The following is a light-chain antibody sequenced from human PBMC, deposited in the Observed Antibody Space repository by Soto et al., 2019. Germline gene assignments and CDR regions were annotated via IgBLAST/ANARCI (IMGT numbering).Light chain of an antibody. V-gene: IGLV2-14*01. J-gene: IGLJ3*02. CDR3: SSYTSSSTGV. CDR1: SSDVGGYNY. Sequence: QSALTQPASASGSPGQSITISCTGTSSDVGGYNYVSWYQQHPGKAPKLMIYEVSSRPSGVSNRFSGSKSGNTASLTISGLQAEDEADYYCSSYTSSSTGVFGGGTQLTVL. CDR2: EVS.